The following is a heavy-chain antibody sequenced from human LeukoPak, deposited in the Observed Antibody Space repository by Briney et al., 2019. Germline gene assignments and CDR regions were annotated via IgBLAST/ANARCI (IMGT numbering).Heavy chain of an antibody. Sequence: ASVKVSCKASGYTFTSYDINWVRQATGQGLEWMGWMNPNSGNTGYAQKFQGRVTMTRDTSISTAYMELSRLRSDDTAVYYCARGKARIAARPYDYWGQGTLVTVSS. V-gene: IGHV1-8*01. CDR2: MNPNSGNT. J-gene: IGHJ4*02. CDR1: GYTFTSYD. CDR3: ARGKARIAARPYDY. D-gene: IGHD6-6*01.